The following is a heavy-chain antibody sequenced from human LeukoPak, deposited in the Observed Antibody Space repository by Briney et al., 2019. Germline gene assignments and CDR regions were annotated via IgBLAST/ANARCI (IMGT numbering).Heavy chain of an antibody. V-gene: IGHV3-23*01. CDR2: ISGDGGYT. J-gene: IGHJ4*02. CDR3: AKSYTSMDHPMDH. CDR1: GFTFSSYA. D-gene: IGHD3-16*01. Sequence: GGSLRLSCAASGFTFSSYAITWVRQAPGKGLDWVSSISGDGGYTYYADSVKGRFTISRDSSKNAVYLQMNSLRAEDTAVYYCAKSYTSMDHPMDHWGQGTLVTVSS.